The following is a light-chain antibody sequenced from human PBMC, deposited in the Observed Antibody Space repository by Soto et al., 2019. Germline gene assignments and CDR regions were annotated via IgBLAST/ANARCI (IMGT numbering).Light chain of an antibody. Sequence: DIQMTQCPSSLSASIGDRVTITCRASQNIGSFLNLYQQKPGEAPRLLVYSAFRIQSGVPSRFNASGSGTDFTLSISSLQPEDFSTYYSQQGTTTPITFGLGTRLEIK. CDR1: QNIGSF. J-gene: IGKJ5*01. V-gene: IGKV1-39*01. CDR2: SAF. CDR3: QQGTTTPIT.